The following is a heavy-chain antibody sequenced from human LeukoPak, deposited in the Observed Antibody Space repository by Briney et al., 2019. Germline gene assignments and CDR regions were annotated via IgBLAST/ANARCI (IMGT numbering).Heavy chain of an antibody. CDR3: ATVGMGATIGY. Sequence: GGSLRLSCAASGFTFSSYAMNWARQAPGKGLEWVSAISGSGASTYYADSVKGRFTISRDNSKNTLYLQMNSLRAEDTAIYYCATVGMGATIGYWGQGTLVTVSS. CDR1: GFTFSSYA. CDR2: ISGSGAST. D-gene: IGHD1-26*01. V-gene: IGHV3-23*01. J-gene: IGHJ4*02.